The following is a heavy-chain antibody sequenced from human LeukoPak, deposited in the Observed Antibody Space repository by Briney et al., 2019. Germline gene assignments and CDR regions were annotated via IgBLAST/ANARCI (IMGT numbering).Heavy chain of an antibody. CDR3: ARGLIGPDY. J-gene: IGHJ4*02. CDR1: GFVFSTHW. Sequence: GGSLRLSCAATGFVFSTHWMHWVRQAPGQGLVWVSRINNDGSDTTYADSVTGRFTTSRDNAKNMMYLQMNSLRAEDTAVYCCARGLIGPDYWGQGTLVTVSS. V-gene: IGHV3-74*01. D-gene: IGHD3-16*02. CDR2: INNDGSDT.